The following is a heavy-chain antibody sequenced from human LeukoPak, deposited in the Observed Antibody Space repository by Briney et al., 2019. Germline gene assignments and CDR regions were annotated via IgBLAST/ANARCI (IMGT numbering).Heavy chain of an antibody. D-gene: IGHD3-22*01. CDR2: VHHSGRT. CDR3: ARSSGSYDYYYYMDV. V-gene: IGHV4-61*10. Sequence: SQTLSLTCTVSGGSISSGSYYWSWIRQPAGKGLEWIGYVHHSGRTDYNPSLKSRVTISVDTSKNQVSLKLSSVTAADTAVYSCARSSGSYDYYYYMDVWGKGTTVTVSS. CDR1: GGSISSGSYY. J-gene: IGHJ6*03.